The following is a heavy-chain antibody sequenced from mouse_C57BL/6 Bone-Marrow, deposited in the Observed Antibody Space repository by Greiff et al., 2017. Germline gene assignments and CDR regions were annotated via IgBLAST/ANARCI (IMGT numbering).Heavy chain of an antibody. Sequence: QVQLQQPGAELVMPGASVKLSCKASGYTFTSYWMHWVKQRPGQGLEWIGEIDPSDSYTNYNQKFKGKSTLTVDTSSSTAYMQLSSLTSEDSAVYYCARSGYYGSSDEDAMDYWGQGTSVTVSS. CDR3: ARSGYYGSSDEDAMDY. V-gene: IGHV1-69*01. CDR1: GYTFTSYW. J-gene: IGHJ4*01. CDR2: IDPSDSYT. D-gene: IGHD1-1*01.